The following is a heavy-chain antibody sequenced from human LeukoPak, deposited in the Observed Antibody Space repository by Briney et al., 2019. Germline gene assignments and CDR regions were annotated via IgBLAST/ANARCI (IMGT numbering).Heavy chain of an antibody. CDR2: INHSGST. Sequence: PSETLSLTCAVYGGSFSGYYWSWIRQPPGKGLEWIGEINHSGSTNYNPSLKSRVTISVDTSKNQFSLKLSSVTAADTAVYYCARVAYCGGDCYYTGYYYYYMDVWGKGTTVTVS. D-gene: IGHD2-21*02. CDR1: GGSFSGYY. CDR3: ARVAYCGGDCYYTGYYYYYMDV. V-gene: IGHV4-34*01. J-gene: IGHJ6*03.